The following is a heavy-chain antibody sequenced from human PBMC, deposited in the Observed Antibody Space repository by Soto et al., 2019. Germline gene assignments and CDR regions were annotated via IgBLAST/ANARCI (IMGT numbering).Heavy chain of an antibody. V-gene: IGHV4-39*01. CDR1: GGSISSSSYY. Sequence: PSETLSLTCTVSGGSISSSSYYWGWIRQPPGKGLEWIGSIYYSGSTYYNPSLKSRVTISVDTSKNQFSLKLSSVTAADTAVYYCARHSSHYYDSSGPMASDYWGQGTLVTVSS. D-gene: IGHD3-22*01. CDR2: IYYSGST. CDR3: ARHSSHYYDSSGPMASDY. J-gene: IGHJ4*02.